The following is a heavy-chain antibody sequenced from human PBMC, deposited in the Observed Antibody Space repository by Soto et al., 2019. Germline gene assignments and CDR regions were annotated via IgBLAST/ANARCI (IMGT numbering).Heavy chain of an antibody. CDR3: ARLGRYYQAFDS. CDR1: GGSISSYY. D-gene: IGHD3-22*01. CDR2: IYYAGTT. Sequence: SETLSLTCTVSGGSISSYYWSWIRQPPGKGLEWVGYIYYAGTTTYNPSLKGRATISLDTSENQFSLKVRSVTAADTAVYYCARLGRYYQAFDSWGQGTLVTVSS. V-gene: IGHV4-59*08. J-gene: IGHJ4*02.